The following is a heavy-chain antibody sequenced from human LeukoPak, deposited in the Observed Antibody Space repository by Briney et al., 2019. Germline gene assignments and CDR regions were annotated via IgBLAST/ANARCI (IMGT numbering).Heavy chain of an antibody. V-gene: IGHV3-30*02. CDR3: AKDGAYGDYEDY. CDR1: GFTFSSYG. CDR2: IRYVGSNK. Sequence: GGSLRLSCAASGFTFSSYGMHWVRQAPGKGLEWVAFIRYVGSNKYYADSVKGRFTISRDNSKNTLYLQMNSLRAEDTAVYYCAKDGAYGDYEDYWGQGTLVTVSS. J-gene: IGHJ4*02. D-gene: IGHD4-17*01.